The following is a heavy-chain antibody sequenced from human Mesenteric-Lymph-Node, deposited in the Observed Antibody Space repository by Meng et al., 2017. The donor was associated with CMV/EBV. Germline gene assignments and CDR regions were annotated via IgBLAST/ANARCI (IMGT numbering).Heavy chain of an antibody. V-gene: IGHV4-59*01. CDR2: IYYSGST. Sequence: SETLSLTCTVSGGSISSYYWSWIRQPPGKGLEWIGYIYYSGSTYYNPSLKSRVTISVDTSKNQFSLKLRSVTTADTAVYYCVKDGAVRGGYFDYWGQGTLVTVSS. CDR1: GGSISSYY. CDR3: VKDGAVRGGYFDY. J-gene: IGHJ4*02. D-gene: IGHD6-19*01.